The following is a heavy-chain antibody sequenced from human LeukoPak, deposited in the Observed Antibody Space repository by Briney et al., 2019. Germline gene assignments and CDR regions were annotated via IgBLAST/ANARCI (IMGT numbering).Heavy chain of an antibody. CDR1: EYTFTGYY. D-gene: IGHD3-16*01. J-gene: IGHJ3*02. V-gene: IGHV1-18*04. CDR2: ISAYNGNT. Sequence: ASVKVSCKASEYTFTGYYIHWVRQAPGQGLEWMGWISAYNGNTNYAQKLQGRVTMTTDTSTSTAYMELRSLRSDDTAVYYCARGGVSRDAFDIWGQGTMVTVSS. CDR3: ARGGVSRDAFDI.